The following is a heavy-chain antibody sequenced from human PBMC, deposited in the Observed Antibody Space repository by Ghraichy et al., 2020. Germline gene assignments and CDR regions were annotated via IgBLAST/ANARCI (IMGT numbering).Heavy chain of an antibody. CDR1: GFTFDDYT. Sequence: GESLNISCAASGFTFDDYTMHWVRQAPGKGLEWVSLISWDGDTTYYADSVQGRFTISRDNSKNSMYLQMNSLRSEDTAFYYCAKGRSVGVVIITHWGQGTLVTVSS. V-gene: IGHV3-43*01. D-gene: IGHD3-3*01. CDR2: ISWDGDTT. J-gene: IGHJ4*02. CDR3: AKGRSVGVVIITH.